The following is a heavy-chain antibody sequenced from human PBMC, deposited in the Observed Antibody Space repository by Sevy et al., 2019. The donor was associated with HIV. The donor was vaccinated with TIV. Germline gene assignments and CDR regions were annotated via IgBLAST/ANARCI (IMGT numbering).Heavy chain of an antibody. CDR1: GGSFSGYY. Sequence: SETLSLTCAVYGGSFSGYYWSWIRQPPGKGLEWIGEINHSGSTNYNPSLKSRVTISVDTSKNQFCLKLSSVTAADTAVYYCARHCGGTSCSHAFDIWGQGTMVTVSS. J-gene: IGHJ3*02. V-gene: IGHV4-34*01. CDR3: ARHCGGTSCSHAFDI. D-gene: IGHD2-2*01. CDR2: INHSGST.